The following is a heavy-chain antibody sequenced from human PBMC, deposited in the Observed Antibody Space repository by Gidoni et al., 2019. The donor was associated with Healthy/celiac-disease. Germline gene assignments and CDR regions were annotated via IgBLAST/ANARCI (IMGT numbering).Heavy chain of an antibody. CDR1: GFTLSSYA. J-gene: IGHJ4*02. CDR2: ISGSGGST. V-gene: IGHV3-23*01. D-gene: IGHD5-18*01. Sequence: EVQLLESGGGLVQPGGSLRLSCAASGFTLSSYAMSWVRQAPGKGLEWVSAISGSGGSTYYADSVKGRFTISRDNSKNTLYLQMNSLRAEDTAVYYCAKDRRVLEIQLWSRRYFDYWGQGTLVTVSS. CDR3: AKDRRVLEIQLWSRRYFDY.